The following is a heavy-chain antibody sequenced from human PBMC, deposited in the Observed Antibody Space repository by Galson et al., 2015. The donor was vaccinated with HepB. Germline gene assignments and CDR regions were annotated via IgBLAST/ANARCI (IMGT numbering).Heavy chain of an antibody. CDR2: ISSSSSTI. V-gene: IGHV3-48*02. J-gene: IGHJ5*02. CDR3: ARDNGYNLPRWFDP. Sequence: SLRLSCAASGFTFSSYSMNWVRQAPGKGLEWVSYISSSSSTIYYADSVKGRFPISRDNAKNSLYLQMNSLRDEDTAVYYCARDNGYNLPRWFDPWGPGTLVTISS. CDR1: GFTFSSYS. D-gene: IGHD5-24*01.